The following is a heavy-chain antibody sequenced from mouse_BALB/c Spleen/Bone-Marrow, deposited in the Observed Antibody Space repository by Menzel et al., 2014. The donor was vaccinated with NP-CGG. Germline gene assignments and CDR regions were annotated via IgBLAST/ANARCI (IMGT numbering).Heavy chain of an antibody. V-gene: IGHV2-6*02. Sequence: VKLVESGPGLVAPSQSLSITCTVSGFSLSSYGVHWVRRPPGKGLEWLVVIWSDGNTTYNSALKSRLSISKDNSKSQAFLKMNSLQTDDTAMYYCARNPYGNYAMDYWGQGTPVTVSS. CDR3: ARNPYGNYAMDY. CDR2: IWSDGNT. CDR1: GFSLSSYG. J-gene: IGHJ4*01. D-gene: IGHD2-10*02.